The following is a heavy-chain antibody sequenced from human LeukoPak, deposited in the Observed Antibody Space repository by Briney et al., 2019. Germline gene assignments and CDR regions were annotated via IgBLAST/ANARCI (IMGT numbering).Heavy chain of an antibody. CDR1: GGPFSHYY. CDR2: INDNGNT. D-gene: IGHD1-26*01. CDR3: ASRIGRYLYYFGMDV. Sequence: SETLSLTCAVSGGPFSHYYWTWIRQPPGRGLEGIGEINDNGNTNYDPSLKSRVTISVDTSRNHFSLNLTSVTAADTAVYYCASRIGRYLYYFGMDVWGQGTTVTVSS. J-gene: IGHJ6*02. V-gene: IGHV4-34*01.